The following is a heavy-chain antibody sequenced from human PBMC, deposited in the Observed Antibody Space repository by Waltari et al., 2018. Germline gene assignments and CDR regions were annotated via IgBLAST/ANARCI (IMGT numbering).Heavy chain of an antibody. V-gene: IGHV7-4-1*02. J-gene: IGHJ6*02. CDR3: AREEIVVVVASRGYYGMDV. Sequence: QVQLVQSGSELKKPGASVKVSCKASGYTFTSYAMNWVRQAPGQGLEWMGWTNTNTGNPTYAQGFTGRFVFSLDTSVSTAYLQISSLKAEDTAVYYCAREEIVVVVASRGYYGMDVWGQGTTVTVSS. D-gene: IGHD2-15*01. CDR1: GYTFTSYA. CDR2: TNTNTGNP.